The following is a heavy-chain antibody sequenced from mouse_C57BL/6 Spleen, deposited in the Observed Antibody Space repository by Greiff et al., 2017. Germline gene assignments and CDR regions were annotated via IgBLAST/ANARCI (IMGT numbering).Heavy chain of an antibody. Sequence: VQLQQSGPELVKPGASVKISCKASGYAFSSSWMHWVTQRPGKGLAWVGRIYPGDGNTNYTGKFKGKATLTADNSSSTAYMQLSSLTSEDSAVYFCAQYYGSIPEVWGTGTTVTVSS. V-gene: IGHV1-82*01. D-gene: IGHD1-1*01. CDR1: GYAFSSSW. CDR2: IYPGDGNT. J-gene: IGHJ1*03. CDR3: AQYYGSIPEV.